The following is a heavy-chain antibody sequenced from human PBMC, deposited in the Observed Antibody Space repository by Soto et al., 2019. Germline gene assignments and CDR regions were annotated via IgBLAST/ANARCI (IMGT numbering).Heavy chain of an antibody. J-gene: IGHJ1*01. Sequence: QVQLVESGGGVVQPGRSLRLSCAASGFTFSRYGMHWVRQAPGKGLEWVAIISYDGSNKYYADSVKGRFTISRDNSKNTLYLQMNSLRAEGTAVYYCAKGQVTVVTPGYVQHWGQGTLVTVSS. CDR2: ISYDGSNK. CDR1: GFTFSRYG. CDR3: AKGQVTVVTPGYVQH. D-gene: IGHD2-21*02. V-gene: IGHV3-30*18.